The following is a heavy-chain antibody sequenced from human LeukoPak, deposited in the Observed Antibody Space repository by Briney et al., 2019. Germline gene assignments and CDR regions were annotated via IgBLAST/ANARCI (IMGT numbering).Heavy chain of an antibody. Sequence: ASVKVSCKASGGTFSSYAIGWVRQAPGQGLEWMGGIIPIFGTANYAQKFQGRVTITADKSTSTAYMELSSLRSEDTAVYYCARWGYYYDSSGYYYWGQGTLVTVSS. CDR3: ARWGYYYDSSGYYY. CDR2: IIPIFGTA. V-gene: IGHV1-69*06. J-gene: IGHJ4*02. CDR1: GGTFSSYA. D-gene: IGHD3-22*01.